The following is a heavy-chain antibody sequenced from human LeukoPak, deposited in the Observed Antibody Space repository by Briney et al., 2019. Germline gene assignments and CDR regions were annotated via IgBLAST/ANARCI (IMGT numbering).Heavy chain of an antibody. CDR2: IYTSGTT. Sequence: SQTLSLTCTVSGGSVRRGNYYWTWIRQPAGSGLEWIGRIYTSGTTDYNPSLRTRVTISVDASRNQFSLNLSSVTAADTAVYYCARDPSGGDRPEDWFDPWGQGTLVTVSS. CDR1: GGSVRRGNYY. CDR3: ARDPSGGDRPEDWFDP. V-gene: IGHV4-61*02. J-gene: IGHJ5*02.